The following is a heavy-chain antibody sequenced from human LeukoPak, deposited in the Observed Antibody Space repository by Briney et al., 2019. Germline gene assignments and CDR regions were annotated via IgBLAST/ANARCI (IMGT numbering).Heavy chain of an antibody. Sequence: PGGSLRLSCAASGFTFSSYAMSWVRQAPGKGLEWVSGISGSGDNTYYADSVKGRFTISRDNAKNSLYLQMNSLRAEDTAVYYCARDGAVVPFDYWGQGTLVTVSS. CDR1: GFTFSSYA. CDR2: ISGSGDNT. J-gene: IGHJ4*02. V-gene: IGHV3-23*01. D-gene: IGHD3-10*01. CDR3: ARDGAVVPFDY.